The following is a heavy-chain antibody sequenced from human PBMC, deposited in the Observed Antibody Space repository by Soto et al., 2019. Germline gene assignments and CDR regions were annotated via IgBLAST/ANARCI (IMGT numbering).Heavy chain of an antibody. V-gene: IGHV3-23*01. Sequence: GGSLRLSCAASGFTFSSYAMSWVRQAPGKGLEWVSAISGSGGSTYYADSVKGRFTISRDNSKNTLYLQMNSLRAEDTAVYYCAKGGTAVADYYYYGMDVWGQGTTVTVSS. CDR1: GFTFSSYA. CDR2: ISGSGGST. CDR3: AKGGTAVADYYYYGMDV. D-gene: IGHD6-19*01. J-gene: IGHJ6*02.